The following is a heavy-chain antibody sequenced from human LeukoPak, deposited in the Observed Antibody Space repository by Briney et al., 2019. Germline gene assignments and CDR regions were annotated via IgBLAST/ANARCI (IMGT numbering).Heavy chain of an antibody. CDR2: INHSGNT. J-gene: IGHJ4*02. D-gene: IGHD3-16*02. V-gene: IGHV4-30-4*01. Sequence: SQTLSLTCTVSGGSIRSGDFYWSWIRQPPEKGLEWIGEINHSGNTNYNPSLKSRATISVDTFKNQFSLNLNSVTAADTAVYYCARAVRLPLGDLSLYNYWGQGTLVTVSS. CDR3: ARAVRLPLGDLSLYNY. CDR1: GGSIRSGDFY.